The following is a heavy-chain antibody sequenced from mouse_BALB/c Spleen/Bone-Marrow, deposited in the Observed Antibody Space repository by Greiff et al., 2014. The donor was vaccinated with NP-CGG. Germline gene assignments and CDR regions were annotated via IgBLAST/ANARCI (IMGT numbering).Heavy chain of an antibody. Sequence: VQLQQPGAELVKPGASVKLSCTASGFNIKDTYMHWVKQRPEQGLEWIGRIDTANGNTEYDPKFQGKATITADTSSNTAYLQLSSLTSEDSAVYYCARYGNGLMDYWGHGTSVTVSS. V-gene: IGHV14-3*02. J-gene: IGHJ4*01. CDR3: ARYGNGLMDY. D-gene: IGHD2-1*01. CDR2: IDTANGNT. CDR1: GFNIKDTY.